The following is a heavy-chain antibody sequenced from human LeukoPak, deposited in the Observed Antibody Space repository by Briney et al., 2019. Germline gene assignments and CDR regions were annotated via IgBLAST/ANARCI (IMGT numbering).Heavy chain of an antibody. J-gene: IGHJ4*02. CDR1: GGAMSSSSDC. V-gene: IGHV4-39*01. CDR2: IYYSGST. Sequence: MSSTVSGGAMSSSSDCWGWIRQPPGKGLEWIGNIYYSGSTYYNPSLKSRVAMSVDTSKNQFSLKLSSVTAADTAVYYCARPNPAFGYWGQGTLVTVSS. D-gene: IGHD1-14*01. CDR3: ARPNPAFGY.